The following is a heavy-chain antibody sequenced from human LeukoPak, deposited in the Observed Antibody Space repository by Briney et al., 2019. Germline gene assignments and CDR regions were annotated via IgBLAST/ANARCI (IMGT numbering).Heavy chain of an antibody. D-gene: IGHD6-19*01. Sequence: ASVNVSCKASGYTFTGYYMLWVRQAPGQGLEWMGWVNSYSCGTNYAQKFQGWITMTRDTSISTAYMELSRLRSDDTAVYYCAREGPQGIAVAGQEALDYWGQGTLVTVSS. CDR3: AREGPQGIAVAGQEALDY. CDR1: GYTFTGYY. CDR2: VNSYSCGT. V-gene: IGHV1-2*04. J-gene: IGHJ4*02.